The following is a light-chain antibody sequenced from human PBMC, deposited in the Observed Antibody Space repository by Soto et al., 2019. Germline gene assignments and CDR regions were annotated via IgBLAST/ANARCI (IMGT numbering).Light chain of an antibody. J-gene: IGLJ1*01. CDR3: ETWDSNTHV. V-gene: IGLV4-60*02. CDR2: LEGSGSY. CDR1: SGHSSYI. Sequence: QLVLTQSSSASASLGSSVKLTCTLSSGHSSYIIAWHQQQPGKAPRYLMKLEGSGSYNKGSGVPDRFSGSSSGADRYLTIANLQFEDEADYYCETWDSNTHVFGTGTKVPS.